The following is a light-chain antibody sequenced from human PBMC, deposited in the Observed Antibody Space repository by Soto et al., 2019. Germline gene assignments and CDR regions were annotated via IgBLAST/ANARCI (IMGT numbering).Light chain of an antibody. V-gene: IGKV3-20*01. CDR1: QSVSSN. CDR3: QQYGSSGT. J-gene: IGKJ1*01. CDR2: GVS. Sequence: EIVMTQSPATLSVSPGERATLSCRASQSVSSNLAWYQQKPGQAPRLLIWGVSNRATGIPDRFSGSGSGPDFTLTISRLEPEDFAVYYCQQYGSSGTFGQGTKVDIK.